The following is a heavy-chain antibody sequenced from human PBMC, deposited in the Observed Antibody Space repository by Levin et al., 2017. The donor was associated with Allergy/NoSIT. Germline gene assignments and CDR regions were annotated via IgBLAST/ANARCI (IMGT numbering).Heavy chain of an antibody. Sequence: GESLKISCAVSGFIVSNNYMNWVRQAPGRGLEWVSVIESGGTTYYADSVKGRFIISRDHSKNTVSLQMNSLRAEDTAVYYCARSRAMVRGVYDVLDIWGQGTMVTVSS. CDR3: ARSRAMVRGVYDVLDI. V-gene: IGHV3-66*01. J-gene: IGHJ3*02. CDR2: IESGGTT. D-gene: IGHD3-10*01. CDR1: GFIVSNNY.